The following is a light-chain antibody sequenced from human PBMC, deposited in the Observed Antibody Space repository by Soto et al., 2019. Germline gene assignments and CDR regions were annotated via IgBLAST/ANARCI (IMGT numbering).Light chain of an antibody. V-gene: IGKV3-20*01. CDR1: QSVSTNN. Sequence: EIVLTHSPGTLSVSPGERATLSCRASQSVSTNNLAWYQQRPGQAPRLLIYGASSRATGIPDRFSGSGSGTDFTLTISRLEPEDFAVYYCQQYGSSSFTFGQGTRLEIK. J-gene: IGKJ5*01. CDR3: QQYGSSSFT. CDR2: GAS.